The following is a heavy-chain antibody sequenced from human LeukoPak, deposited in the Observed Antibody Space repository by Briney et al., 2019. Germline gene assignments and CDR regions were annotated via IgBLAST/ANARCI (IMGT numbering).Heavy chain of an antibody. CDR3: ARQGVAADIYYYMDV. CDR1: GYTFTSYY. J-gene: IGHJ6*03. CDR2: INPSGGST. V-gene: IGHV1-46*03. D-gene: IGHD2-15*01. Sequence: ASVKVSCKASGYTFTSYYMHWVRQAPGQGLEWMGIINPSGGSTSYAQKFQGGVTMTRDTSTSTVYMELSSLGSEDTAVYYCARQGVAADIYYYMDVWGKGTTVTVSS.